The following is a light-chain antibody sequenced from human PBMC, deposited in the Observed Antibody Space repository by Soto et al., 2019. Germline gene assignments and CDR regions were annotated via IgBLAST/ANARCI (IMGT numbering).Light chain of an antibody. J-gene: IGLJ2*01. Sequence: QPVLTQSPSASASLGASVKLTCTLSSGHSSYAIAWHQQQPEKGPRYLMKLNSDGSHSKGAGIPDRFSGSSSGAERYLTISSLQSEDEADYYCQTCGTGIHVVFGGGTKLTVL. V-gene: IGLV4-69*01. CDR2: LNSDGSH. CDR3: QTCGTGIHVV. CDR1: SGHSSYA.